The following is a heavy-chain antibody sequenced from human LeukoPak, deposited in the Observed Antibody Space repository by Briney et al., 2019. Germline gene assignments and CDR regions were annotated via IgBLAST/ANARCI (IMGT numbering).Heavy chain of an antibody. CDR3: ARGHGSGSYYQPDITFDP. V-gene: IGHV4-59*01. CDR2: IYYSGST. CDR1: GGSTSSYY. J-gene: IGHJ5*02. D-gene: IGHD3-10*01. Sequence: SETLSLTCTVSGGSTSSYYWSWIRQAPGKGLEWIGYIYYSGSTNYNPSLKSRVTISVDTSKNQFSLKLSSVTAADTAVYYCARGHGSGSYYQPDITFDPWGQGTLVTVSS.